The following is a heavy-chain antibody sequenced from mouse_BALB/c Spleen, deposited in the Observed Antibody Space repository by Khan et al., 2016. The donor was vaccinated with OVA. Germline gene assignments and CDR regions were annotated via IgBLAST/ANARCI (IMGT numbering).Heavy chain of an antibody. J-gene: IGHJ3*01. Sequence: QVRLQQSGTELARPGASVKLSCKASGYIFIDYNINWVKQRTGQGLEWIGEISPGSGNTYYNEKFKGKATLTADKSSSTAYMQLSSLTSEDSAVYFCARGWGSCFPSWGKGILVPVFA. CDR2: ISPGSGNT. CDR1: GYIFIDYN. CDR3: ARGWGSCFPS. D-gene: IGHD1-1*02. V-gene: IGHV1-77*01.